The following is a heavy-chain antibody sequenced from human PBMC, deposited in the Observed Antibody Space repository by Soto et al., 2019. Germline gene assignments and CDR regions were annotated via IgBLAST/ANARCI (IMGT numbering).Heavy chain of an antibody. D-gene: IGHD2-2*02. CDR3: ALSSDLNNTGDAFQI. J-gene: IGHJ3*02. Sequence: QITLKESGPTLVKPTQTLTLTCTLSGFPFSTGGAAVGWIRQPPGKALEWLALIYWDDDKRYSQSLKSRLTIPKDTSKNQVVLTMTNMDPVDTDTYFCALSSDLNNTGDAFQIWGQGTMVTVSS. CDR1: GFPFSTGGAA. V-gene: IGHV2-5*02. CDR2: IYWDDDK.